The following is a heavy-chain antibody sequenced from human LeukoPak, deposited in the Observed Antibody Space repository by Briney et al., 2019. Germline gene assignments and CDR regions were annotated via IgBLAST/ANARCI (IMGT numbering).Heavy chain of an antibody. Sequence: SETLSLTCTVSGGSISSYYWSWIRQPPGEGLEWIGFIYYSGRTNYNPSLKSRVTISVDTSNNQFSLKVSSVTAADTAVYYCARYLNWGLDYWGQGSLVTVSS. CDR2: IYYSGRT. V-gene: IGHV4-59*01. CDR1: GGSISSYY. J-gene: IGHJ4*02. D-gene: IGHD3-16*01. CDR3: ARYLNWGLDY.